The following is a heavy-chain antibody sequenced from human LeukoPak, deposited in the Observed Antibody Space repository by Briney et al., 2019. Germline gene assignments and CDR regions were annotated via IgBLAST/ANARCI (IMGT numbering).Heavy chain of an antibody. J-gene: IGHJ3*02. CDR3: ATRYCSSTSCYSVDAFDI. CDR1: GGSISSGSYY. Sequence: SETLSLTCSVSGGSISSGSYYWSWIRQPAGKGLEWFGRIYTSGRTNYNPTLKSRVTISVDTSKNQSSLKLSSVTAADTAVYYCATRYCSSTSCYSVDAFDIWGQGTMVTVSS. CDR2: IYTSGRT. V-gene: IGHV4-61*02. D-gene: IGHD2-2*01.